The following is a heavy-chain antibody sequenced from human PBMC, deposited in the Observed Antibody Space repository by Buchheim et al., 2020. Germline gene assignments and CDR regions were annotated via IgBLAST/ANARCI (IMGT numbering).Heavy chain of an antibody. V-gene: IGHV3-23*01. CDR2: ISGSGGST. Sequence: EVQLLESGGGLVQPGGSLRLSCAASGFTFSSYAMSWVRQAPGKGLEWVSAISGSGGSTYYADSVKGRFTISRDNSKKTLYLQMNSLRAEDTAVYYCAKDLYCSSTSCYGYYYYYGMDVWGQGTT. J-gene: IGHJ6*02. D-gene: IGHD2-2*01. CDR1: GFTFSSYA. CDR3: AKDLYCSSTSCYGYYYYYGMDV.